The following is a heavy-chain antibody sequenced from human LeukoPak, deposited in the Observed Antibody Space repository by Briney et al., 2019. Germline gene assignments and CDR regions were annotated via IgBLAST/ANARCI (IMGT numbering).Heavy chain of an antibody. J-gene: IGHJ4*02. CDR3: ARADVSGSYFHLDY. V-gene: IGHV1-18*01. CDR2: ISFHNGNT. D-gene: IGHD3-16*01. CDR1: GYTFTNYG. Sequence: ASVKVSCKASGYTFTNYGITWVRQAPGQGLEWVGWISFHNGNTNYPQKVQGRVTMTTDRSTSTAYMELRSLRSDDTAVYYCARADVSGSYFHLDYWGQGTLVTVSS.